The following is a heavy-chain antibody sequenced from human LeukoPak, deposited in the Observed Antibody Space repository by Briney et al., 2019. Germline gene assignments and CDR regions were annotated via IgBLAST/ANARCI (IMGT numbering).Heavy chain of an antibody. Sequence: GGSLRLSCAASGFTFSAYSMNWVRQAPGKGLEWISYIGISSGNTKYADSVKGRFTISGDKAKNSLYLQMNSLRVEDTAVYYCAREYKYAFDDWGQGTLVTVSS. CDR1: GFTFSAYS. CDR2: IGISSGNT. J-gene: IGHJ4*02. D-gene: IGHD5-24*01. V-gene: IGHV3-48*01. CDR3: AREYKYAFDD.